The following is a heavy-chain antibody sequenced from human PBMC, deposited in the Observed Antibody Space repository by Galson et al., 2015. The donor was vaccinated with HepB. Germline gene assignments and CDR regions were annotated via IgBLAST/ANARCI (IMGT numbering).Heavy chain of an antibody. CDR2: IKQDGNER. V-gene: IGHV3-7*03. CDR3: ARGSDLLWFVELSEYFDF. Sequence: SLRLSCAASGFTFSAYWMSWVRQSPGKGLEWVANIKQDGNERYYLDSVKGLFTISRDNAKNSLYLQMDSLRAEDTAVYYCARGSDLLWFVELSEYFDFWGQGNLVTVSS. D-gene: IGHD3-10*01. CDR1: GFTFSAYW. J-gene: IGHJ4*02.